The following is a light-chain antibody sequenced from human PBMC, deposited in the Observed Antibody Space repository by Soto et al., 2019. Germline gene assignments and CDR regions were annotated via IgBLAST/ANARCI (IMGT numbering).Light chain of an antibody. CDR3: AAWDDSLNGLYV. CDR1: SSNIGSNP. V-gene: IGLV1-44*01. CDR2: SNN. J-gene: IGLJ1*01. Sequence: QSVLTQPPSASGTPGQMVTISCSGSSSNIGSNPVNWYQQLPGTAPKFLIYSNNQRPSGVPDRFSGSKSGTSASLAISGLQSEDEADYYCAAWDDSLNGLYVFGTGTKVTVL.